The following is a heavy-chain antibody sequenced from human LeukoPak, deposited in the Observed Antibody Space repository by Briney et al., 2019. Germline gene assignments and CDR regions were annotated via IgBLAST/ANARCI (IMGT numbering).Heavy chain of an antibody. J-gene: IGHJ1*01. Sequence: ASVKVSCKASGHTFTAYYMHWVRRAPGQGLEWMGWIDSKIGDTKYAQKFQSRLIITRDTSIGIAYMELRSLISDDTAVYYCASEPHCRGGRCSVQRLASWAQGSPVTVSS. CDR2: IDSKIGDT. CDR1: GHTFTAYY. CDR3: ASEPHCRGGRCSVQRLAS. V-gene: IGHV1-2*02. D-gene: IGHD2-15*01.